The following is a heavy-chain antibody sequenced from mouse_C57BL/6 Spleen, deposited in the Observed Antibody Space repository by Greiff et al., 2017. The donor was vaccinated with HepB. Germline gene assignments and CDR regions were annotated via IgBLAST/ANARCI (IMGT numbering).Heavy chain of an antibody. V-gene: IGHV5-16*01. Sequence: EVMLVESEGGLVQPGSSMKLSCTASGFTFSDYYMAWVRQVPEKGLEWVANINYDGSSTYYLDSLKSRFIISRDNAKNILYLQMSSLKSEDTATYYCARAGSSSYFDYWGQGTTLTVSS. D-gene: IGHD1-1*01. CDR3: ARAGSSSYFDY. CDR2: INYDGSST. CDR1: GFTFSDYY. J-gene: IGHJ2*01.